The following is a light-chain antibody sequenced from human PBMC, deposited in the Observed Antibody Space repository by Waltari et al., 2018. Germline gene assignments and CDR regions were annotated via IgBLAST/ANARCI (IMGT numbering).Light chain of an antibody. CDR3: ASYASTRKV. V-gene: IGLV2-8*01. CDR1: SRDVGGYNY. J-gene: IGLJ3*02. CDR2: GVD. Sequence: QSALTQPPSASGSPGQPVTISCTGSSRDVGGYNYVSWYQQHPGKAPKLMIYGVDKRPSGVRDRVSGSKSGNTASLTVSGLQAEDEADYFCASYASTRKVFGGGTKLTVL.